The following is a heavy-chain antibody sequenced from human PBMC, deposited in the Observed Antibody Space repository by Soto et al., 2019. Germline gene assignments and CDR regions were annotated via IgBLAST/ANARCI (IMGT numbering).Heavy chain of an antibody. Sequence: GGSLRLSCAASGFTFSDYYMSWIRQAPGKGLEWVSYISSSGSTIYYADSVKGRFTISRDNAKNSLYLQMNSLRAEDTAVYYCARDRRHYDILTGYYKYYFDYWGQGTLVTVSS. CDR1: GFTFSDYY. CDR2: ISSSGSTI. J-gene: IGHJ4*02. CDR3: ARDRRHYDILTGYYKYYFDY. V-gene: IGHV3-11*01. D-gene: IGHD3-9*01.